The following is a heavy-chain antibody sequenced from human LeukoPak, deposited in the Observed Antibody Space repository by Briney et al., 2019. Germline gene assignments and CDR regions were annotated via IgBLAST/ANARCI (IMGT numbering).Heavy chain of an antibody. CDR2: ISWDGGST. CDR3: ARGVGSSWPGWFDP. J-gene: IGHJ5*02. D-gene: IGHD6-13*01. V-gene: IGHV3-43*01. CDR1: GFTFDDYS. Sequence: GGSLRLSCAASGFTFDDYSMHWVRQGPGKGLEWVSVISWDGGSTSYADSVKGRFTISRDNSKNSLYLQMNSLRSEDSALYYCARGVGSSWPGWFDPWGQGTLVTVSS.